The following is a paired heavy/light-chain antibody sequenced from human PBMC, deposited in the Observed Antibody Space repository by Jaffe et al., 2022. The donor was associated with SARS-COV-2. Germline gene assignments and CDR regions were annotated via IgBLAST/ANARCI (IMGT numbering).Heavy chain of an antibody. Sequence: QVQLVESGGGLVKPGGSLRLSCAASGFTFSDYYMSWIRQAPGKGLEWVSYISSSGSTIYYADSVKGRFTISRDNAKNSLYLQMNSLRAEDTAVYYCARFKQSGPKPTTKGTSHVSYYGMDVWGQGTTVTVSS. J-gene: IGHJ6*02. CDR2: ISSSGSTI. V-gene: IGHV3-11*01. D-gene: IGHD1-7*01. CDR3: ARFKQSGPKPTTKGTSHVSYYGMDV. CDR1: GFTFSDYY.
Light chain of an antibody. Sequence: DIVMTQSPLSLPVTPGEPASISCRSSQSLLHSNGYNYLDWYLQKPGQSPQLLIYLGSNRASGVPDRFSGSGSGTDFTLKISRVEAEDVGVYYCMQALQTPNFGQGTRLEIK. V-gene: IGKV2-28*01. CDR2: LGS. CDR1: QSLLHSNGYNY. J-gene: IGKJ5*01. CDR3: MQALQTPN.